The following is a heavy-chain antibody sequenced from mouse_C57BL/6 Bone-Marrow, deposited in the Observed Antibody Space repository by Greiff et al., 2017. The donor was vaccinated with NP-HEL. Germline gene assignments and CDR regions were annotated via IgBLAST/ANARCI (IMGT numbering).Heavy chain of an antibody. CDR1: GYTFTSYW. D-gene: IGHD1-1*01. Sequence: QVQLQQPGAELVKPGASVQMSCKASGYTFTSYWITWVKQRPGQGLEWIGDIYPGSGSTNYNEKFKSKATLTVDTSSSTAYMQLSSLTSEDSAVYYCARWANYYGSRYAMDYWGQGTSVTVSS. CDR2: IYPGSGST. CDR3: ARWANYYGSRYAMDY. V-gene: IGHV1-55*01. J-gene: IGHJ4*01.